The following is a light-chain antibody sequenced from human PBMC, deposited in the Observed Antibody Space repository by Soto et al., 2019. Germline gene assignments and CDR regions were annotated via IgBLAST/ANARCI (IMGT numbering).Light chain of an antibody. J-gene: IGLJ1*01. CDR3: QSDDSNSYV. V-gene: IGLV1-40*01. CDR2: RNN. CDR1: NSRIGAGSD. Sequence: QSVLTQPPSVSGAPGQTVTISCSGENSRIGAGSDVHWYQHRPGKSPTLLIYRNNSRPSGLPARFSASKTGSSASLAITGIQAEDEADYYRQSDDSNSYVFGSGTKLTVL.